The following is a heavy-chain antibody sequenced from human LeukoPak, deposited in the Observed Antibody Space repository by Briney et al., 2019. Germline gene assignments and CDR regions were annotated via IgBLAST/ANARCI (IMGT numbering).Heavy chain of an antibody. CDR2: IFHNLGSA. J-gene: IGHJ4*02. V-gene: IGHV1-69*01. D-gene: IGHD3-22*01. CDR1: GGTFGSYG. Sequence: SVKVSCKASGGTFGSYGVTWVRQAPGQGLEWMGGIFHNLGSANFAQKFQGRLTITADESTNTAYMELSSLRSEDTALYYCARDRYHDGSGRYFESIFWGQGTLVTVSS. CDR3: ARDRYHDGSGRYFESIF.